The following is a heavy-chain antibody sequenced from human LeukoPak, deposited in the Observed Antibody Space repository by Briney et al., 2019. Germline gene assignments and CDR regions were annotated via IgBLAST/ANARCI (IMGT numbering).Heavy chain of an antibody. D-gene: IGHD3-3*01. J-gene: IGHJ4*02. V-gene: IGHV4-59*01. CDR1: GGSISSYY. CDR2: IYYSGST. Sequence: SETLSLTCTVSGGSISSYYWSWIRQPPGKGLEWIGDIYYSGSTNYNPSLKSRVTISVDASKNQFSLKLSSVTAADTAVYYCASSYYDFWSGYQYPDYFDYWGQGTLVTVSS. CDR3: ASSYYDFWSGYQYPDYFDY.